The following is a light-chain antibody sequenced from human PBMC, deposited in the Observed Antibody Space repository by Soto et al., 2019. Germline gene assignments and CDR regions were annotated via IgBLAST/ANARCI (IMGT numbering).Light chain of an antibody. V-gene: IGKV2-30*01. J-gene: IGKJ1*01. Sequence: DVVLTQSPLSLPVTLGQPASISCTSSQALVYGDGNTYLIWVQQRPGQSPRGLIYNVCRRDSGVPDRFSGSGSATDFPLNISRVEAEDVGIYYCMQNTHWPRTFGKGTKVEIK. CDR2: NVC. CDR3: MQNTHWPRT. CDR1: QALVYGDGNTY.